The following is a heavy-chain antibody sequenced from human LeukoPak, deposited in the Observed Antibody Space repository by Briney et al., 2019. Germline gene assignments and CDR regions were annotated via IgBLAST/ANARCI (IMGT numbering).Heavy chain of an antibody. Sequence: PPGGSLRLSCAASGFTFSSYEMNWARQAPGKGLEWVSYISSSGSTIYYAGSVKGRFTISRDNAKNSLYLQMNSLRAEDTAVYYCARGYCSGGSCYSIDYWAQGTLVTVSS. D-gene: IGHD2-15*01. J-gene: IGHJ4*02. CDR2: ISSSGSTI. CDR3: ARGYCSGGSCYSIDY. CDR1: GFTFSSYE. V-gene: IGHV3-48*03.